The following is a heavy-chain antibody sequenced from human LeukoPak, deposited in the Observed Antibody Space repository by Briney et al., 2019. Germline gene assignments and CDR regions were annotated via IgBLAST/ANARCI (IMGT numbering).Heavy chain of an antibody. V-gene: IGHV4-4*07. CDR2: IYTSGST. D-gene: IGHD7-27*01. J-gene: IGHJ5*02. Sequence: AETLSLTCTVSGGSIRSYYWSRIRQPAGKGLEWIGRIYTSGSTNYNPSLKSRVTMSVDTSKNQFSLKLSSATAADTAVYYCAADWGLYGSHAWGQGTLVTVSS. CDR1: GGSIRSYY. CDR3: AADWGLYGSHA.